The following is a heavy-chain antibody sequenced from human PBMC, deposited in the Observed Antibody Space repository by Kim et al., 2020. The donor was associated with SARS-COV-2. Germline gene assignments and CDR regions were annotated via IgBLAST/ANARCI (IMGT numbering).Heavy chain of an antibody. D-gene: IGHD6-13*01. V-gene: IGHV3-53*01. Sequence: TYYADSVKGRFTISRDNSENTVYLQMNSLRAEDTAVYYCAGGKYSIRGEYWGQGTLVTVSS. CDR2: T. CDR3: AGGKYSIRGEY. J-gene: IGHJ4*02.